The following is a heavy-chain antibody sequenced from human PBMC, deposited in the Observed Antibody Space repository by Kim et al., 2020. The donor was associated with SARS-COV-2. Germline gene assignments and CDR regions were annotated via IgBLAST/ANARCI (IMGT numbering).Heavy chain of an antibody. CDR3: ATDLPGYCSSTSCYGY. CDR1: GYTLTELS. Sequence: ASVKVSCKVSGYTLTELSMHWVRQAPGKGLEWMGGFDPEDGETIYAQKFQGRVTMTEDTSTDTAYMELSSLRSEDTAVYYCATDLPGYCSSTSCYGYWGQGTLVTVSS. V-gene: IGHV1-24*01. CDR2: FDPEDGET. J-gene: IGHJ4*02. D-gene: IGHD2-2*03.